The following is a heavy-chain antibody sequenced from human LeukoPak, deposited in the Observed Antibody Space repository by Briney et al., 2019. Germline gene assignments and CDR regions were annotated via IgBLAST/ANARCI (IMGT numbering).Heavy chain of an antibody. D-gene: IGHD1-14*01. CDR2: IYSSGFS. V-gene: IGHV4-4*02. Sequence: SETLSLTCAVSGDSISSSTWWNWVRQPPGQGLEWIGEIYSSGFSNKNPSLKSRATLSLDKSENHFSLRLTSVTAADTAMYYCVRGHNENRCKSAFDIWGQGTMVTVSS. CDR3: VRGHNENRCKSAFDI. CDR1: GDSISSSTW. J-gene: IGHJ3*02.